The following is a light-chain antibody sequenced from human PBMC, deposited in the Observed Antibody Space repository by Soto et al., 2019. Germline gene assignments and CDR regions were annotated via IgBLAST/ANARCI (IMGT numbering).Light chain of an antibody. Sequence: EIVLTQSPGTLSLSPGERATLSCRASQSVSSSYLAWYQQKPGQAPRLLIYGASSRATGIPDRFSGSGSGTDFTLTISRLEPVVFAVYYCQQYSSLPGTFGQGTKVDIK. CDR3: QQYSSLPGT. CDR1: QSVSSSY. CDR2: GAS. J-gene: IGKJ1*01. V-gene: IGKV3-20*01.